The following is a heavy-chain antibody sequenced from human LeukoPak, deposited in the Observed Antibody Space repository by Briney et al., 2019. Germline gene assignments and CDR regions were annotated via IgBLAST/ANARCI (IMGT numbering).Heavy chain of an antibody. CDR2: ISGSGGST. D-gene: IGHD3-16*02. J-gene: IGHJ4*02. Sequence: GGSLRLSCAASGFTFSSYAMSWVRQAPGKGLEWVSAISGSGGSTYYADYVKGRFTISRDNSKNSLYLQKNSLRAEDTAVYYCAKLGDYVWGSYQAYWGQGTLVTVSS. CDR1: GFTFSSYA. CDR3: AKLGDYVWGSYQAY. V-gene: IGHV3-23*01.